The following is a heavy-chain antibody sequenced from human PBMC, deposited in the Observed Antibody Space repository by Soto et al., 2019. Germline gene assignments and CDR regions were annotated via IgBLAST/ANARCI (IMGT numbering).Heavy chain of an antibody. V-gene: IGHV3-13*01. CDR1: GFTFSSYD. CDR2: IGTAGDT. CDR3: ARLGRPGYPFDY. D-gene: IGHD2-15*01. J-gene: IGHJ4*02. Sequence: EVQLVESGGGLVQPRGSLRLSCAASGFTFSSYDMHWVRQATGKGLEWVSAIGTAGDTYYPGSVKGRFTISRENAKNSLYLQMNSLRAEDTAVYYCARLGRPGYPFDYWGQGTLVTVSS.